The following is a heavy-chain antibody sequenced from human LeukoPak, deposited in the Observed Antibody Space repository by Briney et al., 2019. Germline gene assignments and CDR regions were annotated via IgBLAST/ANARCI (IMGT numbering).Heavy chain of an antibody. CDR2: IYYSGST. J-gene: IGHJ4*02. Sequence: PSETLSLTCTVSGGSISSYYWSWIRQPPGKGLEWIGYIYYSGSTYYNPSLKSRVTISVDTSKNQFSLKLSSVTAADTAVYYCARTGVVVVPAAIVELDYWGQGTLVTVSS. D-gene: IGHD2-2*01. V-gene: IGHV4-59*08. CDR1: GGSISSYY. CDR3: ARTGVVVVPAAIVELDY.